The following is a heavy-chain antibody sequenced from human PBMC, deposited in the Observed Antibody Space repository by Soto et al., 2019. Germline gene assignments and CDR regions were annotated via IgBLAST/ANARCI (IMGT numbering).Heavy chain of an antibody. CDR3: TRGPRVSSTGTGAH. CDR2: ISSSSSTI. Sequence: PGGSLRLSCAASGFTFSSYSMNWVRQAPGKGLEWVSYISSSSSTIYYADSVKGRFTISRDNAKNSLYLQMNSLRADDTGLYYCTRGPRVSSTGTGAHWGQGTLVTVSS. CDR1: GFTFSSYS. D-gene: IGHD1-1*01. J-gene: IGHJ4*02. V-gene: IGHV3-48*01.